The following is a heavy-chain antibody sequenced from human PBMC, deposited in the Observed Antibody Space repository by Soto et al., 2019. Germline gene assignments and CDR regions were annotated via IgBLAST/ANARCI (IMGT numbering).Heavy chain of an antibody. CDR3: ARVDVLRFLEWLI. Sequence: SXKVSYKAAGYTXSNYGSGLVRQAPGQGLKWMGWISAYNCNTNYAKNLQGRVTITTDTSKRTAYMELRSLRSDDTDVYYCARVDVLRFLEWLIWGQGTLATVSS. CDR1: GYTXSNYG. V-gene: IGHV1-18*04. J-gene: IGHJ4*02. D-gene: IGHD3-3*01. CDR2: ISAYNCNT.